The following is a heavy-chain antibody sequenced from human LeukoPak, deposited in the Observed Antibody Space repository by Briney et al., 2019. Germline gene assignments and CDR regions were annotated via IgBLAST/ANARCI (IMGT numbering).Heavy chain of an antibody. J-gene: IGHJ3*02. D-gene: IGHD3-22*01. CDR2: ISAYNGNT. CDR1: GYTFTSYG. Sequence: ASVKVSCKASGYTFTSYGISWVRQAPGQGLEWMGWISAYNGNTNYAQKLQGRVTMTTDTSTSTPYLELRSLRSDDTAVNYCARVPDYYDSSGYYHDAFDIWGQGTMVTVSS. V-gene: IGHV1-18*01. CDR3: ARVPDYYDSSGYYHDAFDI.